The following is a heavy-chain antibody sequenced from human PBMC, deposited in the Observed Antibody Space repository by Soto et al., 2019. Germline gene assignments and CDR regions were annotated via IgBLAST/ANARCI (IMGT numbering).Heavy chain of an antibody. J-gene: IGHJ4*02. Sequence: QVHLVESGGGMVQPGRSLRLSCAVSGFTFRTYDMHWVRQAPGKGLEWVAVVSYDGTYENYADSVKGRFTVSRDNSKNTLYLQMNSLRAADTGVYYCAKVSISKSSAVTLDSWGRGTLVTVSS. CDR3: AKVSISKSSAVTLDS. V-gene: IGHV3-30*18. CDR1: GFTFRTYD. CDR2: VSYDGTYE. D-gene: IGHD2-15*01.